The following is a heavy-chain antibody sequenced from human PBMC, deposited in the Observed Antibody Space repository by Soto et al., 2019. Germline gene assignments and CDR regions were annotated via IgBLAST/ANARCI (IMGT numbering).Heavy chain of an antibody. D-gene: IGHD6-19*01. CDR3: ARDQRLDSYSSPLYLYFDS. V-gene: IGHV4-4*07. CDR2: IYTSGTT. J-gene: IGHJ4*02. Sequence: SETLSLTCTVSGGSMSSNYWSLIRHSAGKGLEWIGRIYTSGTTNYNPSIKSRVTMSVDTSKNRFSLKLTSVTAADTAVYYCARDQRLDSYSSPLYLYFDSWGQGSLVTVSS. CDR1: GGSMSSNY.